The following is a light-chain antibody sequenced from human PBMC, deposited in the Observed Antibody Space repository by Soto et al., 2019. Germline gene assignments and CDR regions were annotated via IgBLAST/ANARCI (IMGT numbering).Light chain of an antibody. CDR3: AAWDDSLTAWM. CDR1: NSNIGSYT. J-gene: IGLJ3*02. Sequence: QSVLTQPPSASGTPGQRVTISCSGSNSNIGSYTVNWYQQLPGTAPKLLIYSNDQRPSGVPDRFSGSKSGTSASLAISGLQSEDEAEYFCAAWDDSLTAWMFGGGTKVTVL. CDR2: SND. V-gene: IGLV1-44*01.